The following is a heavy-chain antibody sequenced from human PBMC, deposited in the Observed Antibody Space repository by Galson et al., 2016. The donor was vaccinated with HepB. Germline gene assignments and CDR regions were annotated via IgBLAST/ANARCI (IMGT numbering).Heavy chain of an antibody. CDR2: MYSDGST. D-gene: IGHD5-12*01. CDR3: AREGYEVGFFDF. Sequence: SLRLSCAVSGFTVSNNYMNWVRQAPGMGLEWVSVMYSDGSTNYADSVKGRFTISRENSKNTLYLQMNSLRAEDTAVYYCAREGYEVGFFDFWGQGTLVTVSS. J-gene: IGHJ4*02. CDR1: GFTVSNNY. V-gene: IGHV3-53*01.